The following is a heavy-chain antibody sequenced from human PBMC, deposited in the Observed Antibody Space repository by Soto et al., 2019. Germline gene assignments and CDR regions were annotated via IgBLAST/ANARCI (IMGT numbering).Heavy chain of an antibody. CDR1: GYTFTSYA. V-gene: IGHV1-3*01. D-gene: IGHD4-17*01. Sequence: QVQLVQSGAEVKKPGASVKVSCKASGYTFTSYAMHWVRQAPGQRLEWMGWLNAGNGNTKYLQKFQGRVTITRHTSASTAYMELSSLRSEDTAVSYCARGVWVDYGDYVGGFDYWGQGTLVTVSS. J-gene: IGHJ4*02. CDR2: LNAGNGNT. CDR3: ARGVWVDYGDYVGGFDY.